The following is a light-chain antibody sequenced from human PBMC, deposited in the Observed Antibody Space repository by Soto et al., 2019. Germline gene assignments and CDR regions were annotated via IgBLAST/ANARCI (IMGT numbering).Light chain of an antibody. Sequence: QSALTQPASVSGSPGQSITISCTGTSSDVGGYNYVSWYQQHPSKAPKLMIYEVSNRPSGVSNRFSGSKSGNTASLTISGLQAEDEADYYCSSYTSSSTLDVFGTGTKLIVL. CDR2: EVS. CDR1: SSDVGGYNY. V-gene: IGLV2-14*01. J-gene: IGLJ1*01. CDR3: SSYTSSSTLDV.